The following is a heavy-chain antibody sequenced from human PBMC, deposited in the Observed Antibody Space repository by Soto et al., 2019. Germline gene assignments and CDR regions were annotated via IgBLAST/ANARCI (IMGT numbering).Heavy chain of an antibody. Sequence: GGSLRLSCAASGFTFSSYWMHWVRQAPGKGLVWVSRINSDGSSTSYADSVKGRFTISRDNAKNTLYLQMNSLRAEDTAVYYCARASGSGGGDNDAFDIWGQGTMVTVSS. V-gene: IGHV3-74*01. CDR2: INSDGSST. CDR1: GFTFSSYW. CDR3: ARASGSGGGDNDAFDI. D-gene: IGHD1-26*01. J-gene: IGHJ3*02.